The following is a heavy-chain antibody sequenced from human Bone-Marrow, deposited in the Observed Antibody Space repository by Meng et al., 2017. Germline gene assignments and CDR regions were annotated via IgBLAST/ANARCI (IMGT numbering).Heavy chain of an antibody. V-gene: IGHV4-39*01. D-gene: IGHD1-26*01. CDR1: GGSISSSSYY. CDR2: FYYSGST. J-gene: IGHJ5*02. CDR3: SVGELLPTWFDP. Sequence: QLQLQESGPGLVKPSETLSLTFTVSGGSISSSSYYWGWIRQPTGKGLEWIGSFYYSGSTFSNPSLKNRVTISVDTSKNQFSLKLSSVTAADTAVYYCSVGELLPTWFDPWGQGTLVTVSS.